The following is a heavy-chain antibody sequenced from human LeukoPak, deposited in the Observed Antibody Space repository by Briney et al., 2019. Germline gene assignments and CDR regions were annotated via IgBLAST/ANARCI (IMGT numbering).Heavy chain of an antibody. J-gene: IGHJ4*02. D-gene: IGHD5-18*01. CDR2: ISSSSSYI. CDR1: GFTFSSYS. Sequence: GGSLRLSCAASGFTFSSYSMNWVRQAPGKGLEWVSSISSSSSYIYYADSVKGRFTISRDNAKNSLYLQMNSLRDEDTAVYYCARGGTAMVTSWFSDYWGQGTLVTVSS. V-gene: IGHV3-21*01. CDR3: ARGGTAMVTSWFSDY.